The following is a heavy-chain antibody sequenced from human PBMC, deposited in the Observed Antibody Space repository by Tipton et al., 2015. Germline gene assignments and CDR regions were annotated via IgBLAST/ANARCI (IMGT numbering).Heavy chain of an antibody. CDR2: ISYDGSHK. J-gene: IGHJ6*02. Sequence: SLRLSCEASHFPFSNYGMHWVRQAPGKGLEWVALISYDGSHKYYADSVRGRFTISRDNSKNTLYLQMSSLKPEDTAVYYCARCWHYYYYYGMDVWGQGTTVTVSS. V-gene: IGHV3-30*03. CDR3: ARCWHYYYYYGMDV. CDR1: HFPFSNYG.